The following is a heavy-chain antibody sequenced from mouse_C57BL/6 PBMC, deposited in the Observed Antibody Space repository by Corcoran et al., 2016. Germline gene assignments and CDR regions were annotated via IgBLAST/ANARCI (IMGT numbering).Heavy chain of an antibody. V-gene: IGHV1-76*01. J-gene: IGHJ4*01. D-gene: IGHD1-1*01. Sequence: QVQLKQSGAELVRPGASVKLSCKASGYTFTDYYINWVKQRPGQGLEWIARIYPGSGNTYYNEKFKGKATLTAEKSSSTAYMQLSSLTSEDSAVYCCAREGYYYGSSYGYAMDYWGQGTSVTVSS. CDR3: AREGYYYGSSYGYAMDY. CDR1: GYTFTDYY. CDR2: IYPGSGNT.